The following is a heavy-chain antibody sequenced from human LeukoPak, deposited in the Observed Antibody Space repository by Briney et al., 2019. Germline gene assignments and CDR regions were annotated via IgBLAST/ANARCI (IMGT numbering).Heavy chain of an antibody. CDR1: GFTFSSYA. V-gene: IGHV3-23*01. Sequence: PGGSLRLPCAASGFTFSSYAMSWVRQAPGKGLEWVSAISGSGGSTYYVDSVKGRFTISRDNSKNTLYLQMNSLRAEDTAVYYCAKAGSSGWYLGFDYWGQGTLVTVSS. J-gene: IGHJ4*02. CDR2: ISGSGGST. CDR3: AKAGSSGWYLGFDY. D-gene: IGHD6-19*01.